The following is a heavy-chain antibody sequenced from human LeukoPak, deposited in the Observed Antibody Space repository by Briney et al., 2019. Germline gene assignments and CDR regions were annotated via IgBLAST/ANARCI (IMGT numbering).Heavy chain of an antibody. CDR3: AARRVVPAAIPNNWFDP. D-gene: IGHD2-2*01. CDR2: IYYSGST. V-gene: IGHV4-39*01. J-gene: IGHJ5*02. Sequence: GWVRQAPGKGLEWIGSIYYSGSTYYNPSLKSRVTISVDTSKNQFSLKLSSVTAADTAVYYCAARRVVPAAIPNNWFDPWGQGTLVTVSS.